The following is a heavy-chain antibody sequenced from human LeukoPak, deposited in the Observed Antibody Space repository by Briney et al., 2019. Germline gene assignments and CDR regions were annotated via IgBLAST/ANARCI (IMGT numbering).Heavy chain of an antibody. Sequence: PGGSLRLSCAASGFTFSSYSKNWVRQAPGKGLEWVSYISSSSSTIYYADSVKGRFTTSRDNAKNSLYLQMNSLRAEDTALYYCAKTTIGYSSGRYPGWPVDYWGQGTLVTVSS. CDR2: ISSSSSTI. J-gene: IGHJ4*02. D-gene: IGHD6-19*01. V-gene: IGHV3-48*04. CDR3: AKTTIGYSSGRYPGWPVDY. CDR1: GFTFSSYS.